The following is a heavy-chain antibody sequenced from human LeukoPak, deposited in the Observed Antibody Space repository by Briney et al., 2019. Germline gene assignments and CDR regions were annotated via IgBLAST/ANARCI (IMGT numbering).Heavy chain of an antibody. J-gene: IGHJ4*02. D-gene: IGHD2-21*02. V-gene: IGHV4-34*01. Sequence: SETLSLTCAVYGGSFSPYYWSWIRQPPGKGLEWIGEINRSESTNYNPPLKSRVTISVDTSKNQFSLRLSSVTAADTAVYYCARGGFYCGGDCYVDYWGQGTLVTVSS. CDR3: ARGGFYCGGDCYVDY. CDR2: INRSEST. CDR1: GGSFSPYY.